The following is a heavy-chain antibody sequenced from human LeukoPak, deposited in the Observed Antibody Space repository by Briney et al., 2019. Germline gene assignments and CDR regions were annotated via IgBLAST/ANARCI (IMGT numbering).Heavy chain of an antibody. V-gene: IGHV3-23*01. D-gene: IGHD2-15*01. Sequence: GGSLRLSCTASGFTFSNYAMSWVRQAPGKGLEWVSTISGSDGSTYYADSVKGRFTISRDNSKNTLYLQMNSLRVEGTAVYYCAKGRGYCTGGSCYSDYWGQGTLVTVSS. CDR2: ISGSDGST. J-gene: IGHJ4*02. CDR1: GFTFSNYA. CDR3: AKGRGYCTGGSCYSDY.